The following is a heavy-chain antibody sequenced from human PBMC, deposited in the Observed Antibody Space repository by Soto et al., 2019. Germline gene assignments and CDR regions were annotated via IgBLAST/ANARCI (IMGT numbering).Heavy chain of an antibody. V-gene: IGHV3-43D*04. CDR1: GFDFEDYA. CDR2: TNSDGTDS. CDR3: AKSLSYYDSSPLDH. D-gene: IGHD3-22*01. Sequence: VKLVESGGIGVQTGGSLRLSCAAAGFDFEDYAMHWVRQVPGKGLEWVSLTNSDGTDSYYVDSVKGRFTISRDNAKRTMYLQMDRLRPEDTPLYFCAKSLSYYDSSPLDHWGQVALGTVSS. J-gene: IGHJ4*02.